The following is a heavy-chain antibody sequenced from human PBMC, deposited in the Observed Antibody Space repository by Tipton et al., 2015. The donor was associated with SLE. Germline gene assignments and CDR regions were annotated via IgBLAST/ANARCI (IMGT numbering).Heavy chain of an antibody. CDR2: VYSSGST. V-gene: IGHV4-4*08. J-gene: IGHJ5*02. Sequence: TLSLTCTVSGGSISTYYWSWIRQPPGKGLEWFGYVYSSGSTNYNPSLKSRVTISVDTSKNQFSLHLRSMTAADTAVYYCASGGYYGSGSYYGGWLDLWGQGTLVTVSS. CDR1: GGSISTYY. CDR3: ASGGYYGSGSYYGGWLDL. D-gene: IGHD3-10*01.